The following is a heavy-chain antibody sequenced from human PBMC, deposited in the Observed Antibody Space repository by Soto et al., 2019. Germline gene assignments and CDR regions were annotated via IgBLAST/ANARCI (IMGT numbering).Heavy chain of an antibody. V-gene: IGHV4-34*01. CDR2: INHSGST. CDR1: GGSFSGYY. Sequence: SETLSLTCAVYGGSFSGYYWSWIRQPPGKGLEWIGEINHSGSTNYNPSLKSRVTISVDTSKNQFSLKLSSVTAADTAVYYCAIVKWRVVVTDPASPNWCDQWGQGPLVTVAS. J-gene: IGHJ5*02. D-gene: IGHD2-2*01. CDR3: AIVKWRVVVTDPASPNWCDQ.